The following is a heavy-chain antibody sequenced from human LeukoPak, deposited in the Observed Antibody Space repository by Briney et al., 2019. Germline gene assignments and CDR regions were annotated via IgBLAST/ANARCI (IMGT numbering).Heavy chain of an antibody. CDR2: INPNTGDT. V-gene: IGHV1-2*02. Sequence: GASVKVSCKASGYTFTGYYIHWVRQAPGQGLEWMGWINPNTGDTNYAQKFQGRVTMTRDTSISTAYMELTRLRSDDTAVYHCARGYYDSSAYYSADYWGQGTLVTVSS. J-gene: IGHJ4*02. CDR1: GYTFTGYY. CDR3: ARGYYDSSAYYSADY. D-gene: IGHD3-22*01.